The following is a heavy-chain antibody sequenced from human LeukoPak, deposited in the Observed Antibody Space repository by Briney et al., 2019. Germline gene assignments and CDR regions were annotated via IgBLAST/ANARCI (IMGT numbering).Heavy chain of an antibody. Sequence: GGTLRLSCAASGFTFSSYGMSWVRQAPGKGLEWVSAISGSGGSTYYADSVKGRFTISRDNSKNTLYLQMNSLRAEDTAVYYCAKDIVIMVRGFDYWGQGTLVTVSS. CDR2: ISGSGGST. D-gene: IGHD3-10*01. CDR3: AKDIVIMVRGFDY. V-gene: IGHV3-23*01. J-gene: IGHJ4*02. CDR1: GFTFSSYG.